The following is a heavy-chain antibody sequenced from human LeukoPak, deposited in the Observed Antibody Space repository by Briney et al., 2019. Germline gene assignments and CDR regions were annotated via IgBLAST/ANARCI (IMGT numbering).Heavy chain of an antibody. J-gene: IGHJ1*01. D-gene: IGHD3-22*01. CDR3: VCYDNAAEYFHY. CDR1: GFTFSSYA. Sequence: PGGSLRLSCAASGFTFSSYAMSWVRQAPGKGLEWVSSVSTSGGSTYNVDSVKGRFTISRDNSKNTLYLQMNSLRAEDTALYYCVCYDNAAEYFHYWGQGTLVTVSS. CDR2: VSTSGGST. V-gene: IGHV3-23*01.